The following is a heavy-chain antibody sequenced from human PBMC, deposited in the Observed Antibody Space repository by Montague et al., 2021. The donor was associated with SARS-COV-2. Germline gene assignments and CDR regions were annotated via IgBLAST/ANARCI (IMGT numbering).Heavy chain of an antibody. V-gene: IGHV2-5*02. J-gene: IGHJ4*02. CDR1: GFSLSTSGVA. CDR2: IYWDDEK. CDR3: AHSVHEPWGSFYFDY. D-gene: IGHD7-27*01. Sequence: PALVKPTQTLTLTCSFSGFSLSTSGVAVGWIRQSPGKALEWLALIYWDDEKRYSPSLKTRPTVTKDTSKNQVLFTMTSMDPVDTGTYYCAHSVHEPWGSFYFDYWGQGTLVTVSS.